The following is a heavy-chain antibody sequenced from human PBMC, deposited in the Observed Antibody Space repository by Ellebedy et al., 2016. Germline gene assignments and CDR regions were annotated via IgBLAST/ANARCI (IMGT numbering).Heavy chain of an antibody. CDR1: GFTFRNFF. Sequence: GESLKISXVASGFTFRNFFMSWVRQAPGGGLEWISTISGDGDTTFSADSVKGRFTISRDNSRYTLYLQMDSLTAADTAVYYCYYGHYSGLWGQGTLVTVSS. CDR3: YYGHYSGL. J-gene: IGHJ4*02. D-gene: IGHD4-17*01. CDR2: ISGDGDTT. V-gene: IGHV3-23*01.